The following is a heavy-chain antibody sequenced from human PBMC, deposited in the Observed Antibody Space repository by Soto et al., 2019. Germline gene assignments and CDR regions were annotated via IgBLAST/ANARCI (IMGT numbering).Heavy chain of an antibody. V-gene: IGHV3-23*01. D-gene: IGHD2-15*01. J-gene: IGHJ6*02. CDR2: ISGSGGGT. CDR3: ATLRILVDPTG. CDR1: GITFSPYA. Sequence: EVPLLESGGGLVQPGGSLRLSCAASGITFSPYAMRWVRQAPGKGLESVSVISGSGGGTYYEYSVKGQFTITRDNSKNTLYSQMNSMRAEDTAVYYCATLRILVDPTGWGQGTTVTVSS.